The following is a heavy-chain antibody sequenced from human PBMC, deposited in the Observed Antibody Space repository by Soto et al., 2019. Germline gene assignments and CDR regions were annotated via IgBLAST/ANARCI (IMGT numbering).Heavy chain of an antibody. CDR3: VRDTPGPGIDY. D-gene: IGHD3-10*01. CDR1: GFTFSNYC. J-gene: IGHJ4*02. Sequence: GSLRLSCAASGFTFSNYCMHWVRQAPGKGLEWLSHIPSDGSGTSYADSVKGRFTISRDNAENTLYLQMSSLRAEDTAVYYCVRDTPGPGIDYWGQGALVTVSS. CDR2: IPSDGSGT. V-gene: IGHV3-74*01.